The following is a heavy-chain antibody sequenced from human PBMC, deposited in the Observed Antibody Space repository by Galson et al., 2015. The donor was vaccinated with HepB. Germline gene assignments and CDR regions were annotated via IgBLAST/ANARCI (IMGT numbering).Heavy chain of an antibody. Sequence: SLRLSCAASGFTFSSYSMNWVRQAPGKGLECVSYISSSSSTIHYADSVKGRFTISRDNAKNSLFLQMNSLRDEDTAVYYCAQRDYGGNSNWGQGTLVTVSS. CDR3: AQRDYGGNSN. V-gene: IGHV3-48*02. CDR1: GFTFSSYS. D-gene: IGHD4-23*01. J-gene: IGHJ1*01. CDR2: ISSSSSTI.